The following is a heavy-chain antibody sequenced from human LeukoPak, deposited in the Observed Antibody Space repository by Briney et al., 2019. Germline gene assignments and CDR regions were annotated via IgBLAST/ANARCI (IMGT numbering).Heavy chain of an antibody. CDR2: ISSSGSTI. Sequence: GGSLRLSCAASGFTFSDYYMSWIRHAPGMGLEWLSCISSSGSTIYYADSVKGRFTISRDNAKNSLYLQMNSLRAEDTAVYYCARGPLFMVRGVIYYWGQGTLVTVSS. V-gene: IGHV3-11*04. J-gene: IGHJ4*02. D-gene: IGHD3-10*01. CDR1: GFTFSDYY. CDR3: ARGPLFMVRGVIYY.